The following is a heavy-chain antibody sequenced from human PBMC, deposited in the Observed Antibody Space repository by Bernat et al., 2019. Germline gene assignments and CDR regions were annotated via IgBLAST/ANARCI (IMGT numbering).Heavy chain of an antibody. CDR2: INSDGSST. V-gene: IGHV3-74*01. Sequence: EVQLVESGGGLVQPGGSVRLSCAASGLSLNTNWMHWVRQAPGKGLVWVSRINSDGSSTDYADSVKGRFTISRDTTRNTLYLQRSSLIVEDTAVYYFEGSHARKLAFDPGAREPWS. CDR3: EGSHARKLAFDP. CDR1: GLSLNTNW. D-gene: IGHD3-3*02. J-gene: IGHJ5*02.